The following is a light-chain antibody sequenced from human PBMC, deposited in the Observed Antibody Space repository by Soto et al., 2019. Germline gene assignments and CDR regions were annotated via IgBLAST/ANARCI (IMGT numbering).Light chain of an antibody. Sequence: ALTQPPSVSGAPGQRVTISCTGSSSNIGAGYDVHWYQQLPGTAPKLLIYGNSNRPSGVPDRFSDSKSGTSASLAITGLQAEDEADYYCQSYDSSLSGYVFGTGTKVTVL. V-gene: IGLV1-40*01. CDR3: QSYDSSLSGYV. J-gene: IGLJ1*01. CDR2: GNS. CDR1: SSNIGAGYD.